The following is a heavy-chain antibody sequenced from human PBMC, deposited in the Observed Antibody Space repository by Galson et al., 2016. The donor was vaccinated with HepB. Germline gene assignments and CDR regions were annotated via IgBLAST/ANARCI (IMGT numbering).Heavy chain of an antibody. CDR3: ARALGYSSSWPNWFDP. V-gene: IGHV4-38-2*02. D-gene: IGHD6-13*01. CDR1: GYSISSGYY. CDR2: IYHSGST. Sequence: SETLSLTCTVSGYSISSGYYWGGIRQPPGKGLEWIGSIYHSGSTYYNPSLKSRVTISVDTSKNQFSLKLSSVTAADTAGYYCARALGYSSSWPNWFDPWGQGTRVTVAS. J-gene: IGHJ5*02.